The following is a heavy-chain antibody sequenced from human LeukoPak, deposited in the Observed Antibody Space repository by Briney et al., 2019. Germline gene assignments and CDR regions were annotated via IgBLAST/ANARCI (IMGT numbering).Heavy chain of an antibody. CDR2: IYHSGST. Sequence: SETLSLTCTVSGGSINSSSYYWGWIRQPPGKGLEWIGSIYHSGSTNYNPSLKSRVTISVDTSKNQFYLKLSSVTAADTAVYYCARFNGYVWGSYRYYFDYWGQGTLVTVSS. CDR1: GGSINSSSYY. V-gene: IGHV4-39*07. D-gene: IGHD3-16*02. J-gene: IGHJ4*02. CDR3: ARFNGYVWGSYRYYFDY.